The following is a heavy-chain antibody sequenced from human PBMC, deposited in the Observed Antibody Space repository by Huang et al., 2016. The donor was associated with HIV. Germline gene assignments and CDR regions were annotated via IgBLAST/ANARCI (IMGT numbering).Heavy chain of an antibody. D-gene: IGHD3-9*01. CDR2: FDTEICET. Sequence: QVQLVQSRAEVKKPGASVKVSCKVSEYTLTELSIHWVRQPPGKGLEWVGGFDTEICETIYAQKFQCRVTMTEDTSTETAFMELSGLRPEDTAVYYCATGFDVFFDFWGQGTLVTVSS. CDR3: ATGFDVFFDF. V-gene: IGHV1-24*01. J-gene: IGHJ4*02. CDR1: EYTLTELS.